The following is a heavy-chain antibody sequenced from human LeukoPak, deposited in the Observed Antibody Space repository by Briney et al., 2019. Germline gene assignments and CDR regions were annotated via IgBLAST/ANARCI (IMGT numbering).Heavy chain of an antibody. D-gene: IGHD1-26*01. CDR2: INDSGGT. Sequence: SETLSLTCAVYGVTFSGYYGSWIRQPPGKRLGWVGEINDSGGTNYNQSQKSRVTIAADKSNNQVSLKQTFVTAEDTAVYYCARQSLAPFQVGPETPIESWGRGTLVTVSS. CDR1: GVTFSGYY. CDR3: ARQSLAPFQVGPETPIES. V-gene: IGHV4-34*01. J-gene: IGHJ4*02.